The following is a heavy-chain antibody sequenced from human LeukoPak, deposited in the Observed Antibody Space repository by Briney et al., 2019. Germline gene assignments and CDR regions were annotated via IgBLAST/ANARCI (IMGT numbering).Heavy chain of an antibody. D-gene: IGHD3-22*01. Sequence: GGSLRLFCAASGFTFSSSAMSWVRQAPGKGLEWVAVISYDGSNKYYADSVKGRFTISRDNSKNTLYLQMNSLRAEDTAVYYCARDRGTMIVVVIAYYFDYWGQGTLVTVSS. CDR3: ARDRGTMIVVVIAYYFDY. CDR1: GFTFSSSA. J-gene: IGHJ4*02. CDR2: ISYDGSNK. V-gene: IGHV3-30-3*01.